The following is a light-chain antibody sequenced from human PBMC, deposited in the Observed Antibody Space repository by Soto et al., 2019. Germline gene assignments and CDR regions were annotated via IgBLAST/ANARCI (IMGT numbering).Light chain of an antibody. CDR3: QQLNSYPVT. V-gene: IGKV1-9*01. CDR2: AAS. CDR1: QGISSY. J-gene: IGKJ3*01. Sequence: IQLTQSPSSLSASVGDRVTITCRASQGISSYLAWYQQKPGKAPKLLIYAASTLQSGVPSRFSGSGSGTDFTLTISSQQPEDFATYYCQQLNSYPVTFGPGT.